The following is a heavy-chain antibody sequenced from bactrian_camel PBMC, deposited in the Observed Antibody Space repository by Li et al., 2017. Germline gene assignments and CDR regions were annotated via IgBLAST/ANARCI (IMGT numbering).Heavy chain of an antibody. Sequence: QLVESGGGMVQIGESLSLSCVASGDPLPTGIPPMCLGWFRKTLGNERERVATISPEAGGVKSYADSVKGRFTISWNNAKSTLYLQMNSLKPEDTAMYYCAARFGGPVSCQSGLLEDEYTYWGQGTQVTV. J-gene: IGHJ4*01. CDR1: GDPLPTGIPPMC. CDR2: ISPEAGGVK. V-gene: IGHV3S59*01. D-gene: IGHD1*01. CDR3: AARFGGPVSCQSGLLEDEYTY.